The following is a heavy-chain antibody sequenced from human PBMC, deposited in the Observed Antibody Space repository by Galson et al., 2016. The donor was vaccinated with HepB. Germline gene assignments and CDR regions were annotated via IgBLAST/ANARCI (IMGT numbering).Heavy chain of an antibody. J-gene: IGHJ6*03. Sequence: SLRLSCAASGFTFSSYGMHWVRQAPGKGLEWVAVISYDGSNKYYADSVKGRFTISRDNANVSLHLEMNSLRAEDTAVYYCARRFPRYDILTDDYYYYLDVWGKGTTVTVSS. D-gene: IGHD3-9*01. CDR2: ISYDGSNK. CDR3: ARRFPRYDILTDDYYYYLDV. V-gene: IGHV3-30*03. CDR1: GFTFSSYG.